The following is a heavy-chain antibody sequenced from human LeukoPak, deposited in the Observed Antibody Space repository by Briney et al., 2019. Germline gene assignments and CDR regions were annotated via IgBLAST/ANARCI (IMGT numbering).Heavy chain of an antibody. Sequence: GESLKISCKGSGYRFTTYWIGWVRQMPGKSLEWMGIIYPGDSATRYSPSFQGQVTISADRSISTAYLQWSSLKASDTAIYYCARQGCSGGSCYPPTYYYGMDVWGHGTTVTVSS. CDR2: IYPGDSAT. J-gene: IGHJ6*02. V-gene: IGHV5-51*01. D-gene: IGHD2-15*01. CDR1: GYRFTTYW. CDR3: ARQGCSGGSCYPPTYYYGMDV.